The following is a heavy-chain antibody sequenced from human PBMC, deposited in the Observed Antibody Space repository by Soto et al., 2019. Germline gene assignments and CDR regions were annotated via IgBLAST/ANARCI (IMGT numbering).Heavy chain of an antibody. CDR2: INHSGST. CDR1: GGSFSGYY. CDR3: ARDYYDSSGYLYYFDY. Sequence: SETLSITCAVYGGSFSGYYWSWIRQPPGKGLEWIGQINHSGSTNYNPSLKSRFTISVDTSKNQFSLKLSSVTAADTAVYYCARDYYDSSGYLYYFDYWGQGTLVTVSS. D-gene: IGHD3-22*01. V-gene: IGHV4-34*01. J-gene: IGHJ4*02.